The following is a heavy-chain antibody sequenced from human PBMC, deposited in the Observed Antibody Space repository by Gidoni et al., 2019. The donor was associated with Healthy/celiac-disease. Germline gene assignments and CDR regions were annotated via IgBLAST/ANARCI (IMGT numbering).Heavy chain of an antibody. J-gene: IGHJ6*03. CDR3: ARAPTVVIRDCFYMDF. CDR2: ISSSSRYI. Sequence: EVQLVESGGGLVKPGGPLRLSCAASGVTFRSHRMSLVRRAPGKGLACVSSISSSSRYIDYAVSVTGRFTISRDNAENSLYLQMNSLIAEDTAVYYCARAPTVVIRDCFYMDFWGKGTTVTVSS. D-gene: IGHD4-17*01. CDR1: GVTFRSHR. V-gene: IGHV3-21*01.